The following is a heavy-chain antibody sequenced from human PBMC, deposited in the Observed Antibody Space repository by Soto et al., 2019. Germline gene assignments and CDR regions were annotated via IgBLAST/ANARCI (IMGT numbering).Heavy chain of an antibody. V-gene: IGHV3-23*01. J-gene: IGHJ4*02. Sequence: EVQLLESGGGLVQPGGSLRLYCADSGFTFSSYAMSWVRQAQGKGLEWVSAISGSGGSTYYADSVKGRFTISRDNSKITLNLQMNSLRAKDTAVYYCAKDRGGCTSTSCPTRLCDYWGQGTLVTVSS. CDR2: ISGSGGST. CDR3: AKDRGGCTSTSCPTRLCDY. CDR1: GFTFSSYA. D-gene: IGHD2-2*01.